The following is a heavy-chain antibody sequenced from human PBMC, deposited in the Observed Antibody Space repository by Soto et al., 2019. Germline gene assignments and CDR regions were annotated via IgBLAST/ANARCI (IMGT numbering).Heavy chain of an antibody. CDR3: ARGRGPGSFLIDY. V-gene: IGHV3-33*01. J-gene: IGHJ4*02. CDR1: GFTFSSHA. CDR2: IRNDGTTS. Sequence: QVQLVKSGGGVVQPGRSLRLSCAASGFTFSSHATHWARQAPGKGLEWVAVIRNDGTTSYYVDSVRGRFTISRDNSKNTLYLQMNSLRVEDTAVYYCARGRGPGSFLIDYWGQGTVVTVSS. D-gene: IGHD3-10*01.